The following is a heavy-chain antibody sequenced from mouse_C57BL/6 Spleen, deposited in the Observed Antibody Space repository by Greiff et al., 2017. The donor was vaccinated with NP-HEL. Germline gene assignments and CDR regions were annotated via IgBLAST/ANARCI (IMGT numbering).Heavy chain of an antibody. CDR3: ARDGYSNYQYYFDY. V-gene: IGHV1-22*01. J-gene: IGHJ2*01. Sequence: EVKLMESGPELVKPGASVKMSCKASGYTFTDYNMHWVKQSHGKSLEWIGYINPNNGGTSYNQKFKGKATLTVNKSSSTAYMELRSLTSEDSAVYYCARDGYSNYQYYFDYWGQGTTLTVSS. D-gene: IGHD2-5*01. CDR2: INPNNGGT. CDR1: GYTFTDYN.